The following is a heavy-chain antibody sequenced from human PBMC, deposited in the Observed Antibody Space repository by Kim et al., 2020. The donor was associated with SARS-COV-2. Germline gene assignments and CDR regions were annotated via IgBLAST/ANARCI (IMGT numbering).Heavy chain of an antibody. V-gene: IGHV5-51*01. CDR3: ARLGGSETGDSYGYFQY. CDR1: GYIFTKYW. CDR2: IYPGNSNT. J-gene: IGHJ4*02. D-gene: IGHD1-1*01. Sequence: GESLKISCKGSGYIFTKYWIGWVRQMPGRGLEWMGIIYPGNSNTRYSPSFRGRVTISADKSISTAYLQWSSLEASDTAMYYCARLGGSETGDSYGYFQYWGQGTLVTVSS.